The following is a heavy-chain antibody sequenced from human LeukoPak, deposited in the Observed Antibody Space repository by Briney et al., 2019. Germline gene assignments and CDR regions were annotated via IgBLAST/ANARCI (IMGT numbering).Heavy chain of an antibody. CDR2: VSFSGTP. CDR1: GGSVNSRFYY. J-gene: IGHJ4*02. CDR3: ARYYHSGPGPYVPLED. Sequence: PSETLSLTCTVSGGSVNSRFYYWGWIRQPPGKGLEWIGSVSFSGTPYYNPSLNSRVTMSVDTSKNQFSLQLNSATAADTAIYYCARYYHSGPGPYVPLEDWGQGIPVTVSS. V-gene: IGHV4-39*01. D-gene: IGHD3-10*01.